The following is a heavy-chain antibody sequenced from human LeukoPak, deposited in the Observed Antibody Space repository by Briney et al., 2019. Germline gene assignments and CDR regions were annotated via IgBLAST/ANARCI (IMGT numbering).Heavy chain of an antibody. V-gene: IGHV3-49*04. CDR2: IRGKAYGGTT. CDR1: GFTFGDYA. Sequence: GRCLRLACTAAGFTFGDYAMSWVRQAPGKGLQWVGFIRGKAYGGTTEYAASVKGRFTISRDDSKSIAYLQMNSLKTEDTAVYYCTRDTSGLLWFGEFDYWGQGTLVTASS. D-gene: IGHD3-10*01. J-gene: IGHJ4*02. CDR3: TRDTSGLLWFGEFDY.